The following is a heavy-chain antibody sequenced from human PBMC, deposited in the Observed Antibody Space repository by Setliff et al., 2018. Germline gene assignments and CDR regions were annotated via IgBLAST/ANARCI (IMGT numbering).Heavy chain of an antibody. Sequence: ASVKVSCKASGYTFTSYDINWVRQATGQGLEWMGWMNPNSGNTGYAQKFQSRVTMTRNTSISTAYMDLSSLRFDDTAVYYCARDQGHGITASGPDYWGQGTLVTVSS. V-gene: IGHV1-8*02. CDR2: MNPNSGNT. CDR3: ARDQGHGITASGPDY. J-gene: IGHJ4*02. D-gene: IGHD6-13*01. CDR1: GYTFTSYD.